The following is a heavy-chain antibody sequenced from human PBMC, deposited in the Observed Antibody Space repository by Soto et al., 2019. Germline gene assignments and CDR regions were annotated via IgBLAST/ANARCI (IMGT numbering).Heavy chain of an antibody. CDR3: ARGGGSTKVDY. CDR1: GGSITSSGYY. V-gene: IGHV4-31*03. D-gene: IGHD2-2*01. J-gene: IGHJ4*02. Sequence: QVQLQESGPGLVKPSQTLSLTCTVSGGSITSSGYYWSWIRQHPGEGLEWIGFTSNSGSTSYNPSLKSRVTRSVDTSSNPSSLSRKSVTAADTAVYYCARGGGSTKVDYWGQGTLVTVSP. CDR2: TSNSGST.